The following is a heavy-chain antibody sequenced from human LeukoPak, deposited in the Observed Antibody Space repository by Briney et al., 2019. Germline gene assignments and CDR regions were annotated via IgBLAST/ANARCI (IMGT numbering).Heavy chain of an antibody. CDR3: ARRALSSSGYFDY. J-gene: IGHJ4*02. Sequence: SETLSLTCTGSGGSISSSSYYWGWIRQPPGKGLEWIGSLYYSGSTYYNPSLNSRVTMSLDTSNDQFPLKLSSVTAADTAVYYCARRALSSSGYFDYWGQGTLVTVSS. CDR1: GGSISSSSYY. D-gene: IGHD6-13*01. CDR2: LYYSGST. V-gene: IGHV4-39*01.